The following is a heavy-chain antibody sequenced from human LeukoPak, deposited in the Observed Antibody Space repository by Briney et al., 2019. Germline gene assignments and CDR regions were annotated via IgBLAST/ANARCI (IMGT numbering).Heavy chain of an antibody. CDR1: GYAFTSSE. D-gene: IGHD6-13*01. V-gene: IGHV1-8*01. CDR2: MNPNSGNT. Sequence: ASVKVSCKASGYAFTSSEINWVRQATGQGLEWMGWMNPNSGNTNYTQKFQGRVTMTGNTSIATAYMELSSLRSEDTAVYYCARGRSPPAAAESLFDPWGQGTLVTVSS. CDR3: ARGRSPPAAAESLFDP. J-gene: IGHJ5*02.